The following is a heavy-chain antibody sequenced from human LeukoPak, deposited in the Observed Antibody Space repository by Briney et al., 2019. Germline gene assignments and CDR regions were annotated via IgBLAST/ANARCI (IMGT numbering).Heavy chain of an antibody. V-gene: IGHV1-69*05. CDR3: ARDGGDYGSGNYYYYMDV. J-gene: IGHJ6*03. D-gene: IGHD3-10*01. Sequence: SVKVSCKASGGTFSSYAISWVRQAPGQGLEWMGGIIPIFGTANYAQKFQGRVTITTDESTSTAYMELSSLRSVDTAVYYCARDGGDYGSGNYYYYMDVWGKGTTVTVSS. CDR1: GGTFSSYA. CDR2: IIPIFGTA.